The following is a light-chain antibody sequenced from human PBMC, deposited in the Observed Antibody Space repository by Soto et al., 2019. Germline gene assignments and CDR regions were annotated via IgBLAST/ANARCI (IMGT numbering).Light chain of an antibody. V-gene: IGKV3-11*01. CDR1: QSVSSY. CDR3: QQRTF. Sequence: EIVLTQSPATLSLSPGERATLSCRASQSVSSYLAWYQQKPGQAPRLLIYDASNRATGIPARFSGSGSGTDFTLTISSLEPEDVAVYYCQQRTFFGQGTKLEIK. CDR2: DAS. J-gene: IGKJ2*01.